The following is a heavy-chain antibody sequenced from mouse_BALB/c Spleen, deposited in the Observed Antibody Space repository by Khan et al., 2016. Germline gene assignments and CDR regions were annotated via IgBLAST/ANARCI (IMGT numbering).Heavy chain of an antibody. J-gene: IGHJ2*01. CDR1: GLNIKDTY. Sequence: GRLQRAGAELVKSWATVKLSCTASGLNIKDTYMHWRKQWPEQGLEVNGRIDPQNGNTKYDPKFQGKANITADTSSNTTYLQLSSLTSEDTAVYYWARMSRKWGQGTTLTVSS. CDR3: ARMSRK. CDR2: IDPQNGNT. V-gene: IGHV14-3*02.